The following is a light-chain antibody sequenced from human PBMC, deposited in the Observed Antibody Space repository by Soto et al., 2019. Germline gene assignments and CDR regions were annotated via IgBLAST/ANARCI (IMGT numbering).Light chain of an antibody. CDR1: QGISSY. J-gene: IGKJ3*01. V-gene: IGKV1-9*01. CDR2: AAS. CDR3: QQHDSYPRT. Sequence: IQLTQSPSSLSASVGDRVTITCRASQGISSYLAWFQQKPGKAPKLLIYAASTLQGGVPSRFSGSGSGTDFTLTISRLQPEDFATYYCQQHDSYPRTFGPGTKVDIK.